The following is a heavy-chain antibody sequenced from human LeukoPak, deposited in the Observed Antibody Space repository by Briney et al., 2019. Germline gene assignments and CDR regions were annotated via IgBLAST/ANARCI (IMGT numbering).Heavy chain of an antibody. CDR1: GFTFSNCW. Sequence: GGSLRLSCAASGFTFSNCWMSWVRQAPGKGLEWVANIKQDGSEIYYVDSVKGRFTISRDNAKNSLYLQMNSLRAEDTAVYYCASRNSAPGSFSDYWGQGSLVTVSS. D-gene: IGHD3-10*01. J-gene: IGHJ4*02. CDR3: ASRNSAPGSFSDY. CDR2: IKQDGSEI. V-gene: IGHV3-7*05.